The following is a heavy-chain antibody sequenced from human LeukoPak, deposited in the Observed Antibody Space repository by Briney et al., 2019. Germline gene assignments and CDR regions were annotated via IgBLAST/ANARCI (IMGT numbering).Heavy chain of an antibody. CDR1: GGSISSRPYY. Sequence: SETLSLTCTVSGGSISSRPYYWGWVRQPPGKGLEWIGRIYTSGSTNYNPSLKSRVTMSVDTSKNQFSLKLSSVTAADTAVYYCARRGRRYYGSGSYYNVPFDYWGQGTLVTVSS. CDR3: ARRGRRYYGSGSYYNVPFDY. CDR2: IYTSGST. D-gene: IGHD3-10*01. V-gene: IGHV4-39*01. J-gene: IGHJ4*02.